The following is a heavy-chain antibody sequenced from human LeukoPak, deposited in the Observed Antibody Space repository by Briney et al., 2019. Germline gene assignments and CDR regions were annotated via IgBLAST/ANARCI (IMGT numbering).Heavy chain of an antibody. V-gene: IGHV2-70*11. CDR2: IDWDDDK. CDR1: GFSLSTRGMC. D-gene: IGHD3-22*01. Sequence: TQSGPALVKPTQTLTLTCTFSGFSLSTRGMCVSWIRQPPGKALEWLSRIDWDDDKYYSTSLKTRLTISKDTSKNQVVLTVTNMDPVDTATYYCVGVNYYDTSLGFAWGQGTLVTVSS. CDR3: VGVNYYDTSLGFA. J-gene: IGHJ4*02.